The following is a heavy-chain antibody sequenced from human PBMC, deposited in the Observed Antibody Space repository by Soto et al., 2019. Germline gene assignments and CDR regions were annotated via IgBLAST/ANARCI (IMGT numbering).Heavy chain of an antibody. D-gene: IGHD2-15*01. CDR3: ARDLPPHGGRRSPPTGAFED. CDR2: VFGNGAGTP. CDR1: GGSFTGDY. Sequence: QVQLQESGPGLVRSSETLSLTCSVSGGSFTGDYWSWIRQPAGKGLQWIGRVFGNGAGTPIYNSLLKSRARMSADPSKRQFSLTLTSVTAADTAVYYCARDLPPHGGRRSPPTGAFEDWGQGIMVTVSS. V-gene: IGHV4-4*07. J-gene: IGHJ4*02.